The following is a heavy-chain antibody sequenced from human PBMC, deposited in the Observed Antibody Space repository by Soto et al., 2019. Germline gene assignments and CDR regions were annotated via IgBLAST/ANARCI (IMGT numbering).Heavy chain of an antibody. Sequence: EVQMVESGGGLVQPGGSLRLSCAASGFIFNNYWMHWVRQVPGKGLMWVSRIQSDGSSIDYADSVKGRFTISRDNAKNTVYLQMNSLRVEDTAVYYCARSSRIDHWGQGTLVTVSS. CDR2: IQSDGSSI. D-gene: IGHD2-15*01. CDR1: GFIFNNYW. CDR3: ARSSRIDH. J-gene: IGHJ4*02. V-gene: IGHV3-74*01.